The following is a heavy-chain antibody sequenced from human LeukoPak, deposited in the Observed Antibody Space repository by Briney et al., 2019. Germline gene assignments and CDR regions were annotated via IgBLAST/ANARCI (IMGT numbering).Heavy chain of an antibody. J-gene: IGHJ3*02. CDR2: IYTSGST. V-gene: IGHV3-53*01. Sequence: GGSLRLSCAASGFAVSNNYLSWVRQAPGKGLEWVSVIYTSGSTFYADSVKGRFTISRDNSKNTLYLQMNNLRAEDTAVYYCARDMTTTGTDFAFDIWGQGTMVTVSS. CDR1: GFAVSNNY. CDR3: ARDMTTTGTDFAFDI. D-gene: IGHD1-1*01.